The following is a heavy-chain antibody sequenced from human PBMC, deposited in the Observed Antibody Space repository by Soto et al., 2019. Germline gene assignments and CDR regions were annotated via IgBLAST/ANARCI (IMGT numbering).Heavy chain of an antibody. CDR1: GYTFTSYG. J-gene: IGHJ4*02. Sequence: ASVKVSCKASGYTFTSYGISWVRQAPGQGLEWMGWISAYNGNTNYAQKLQGRVTMTTDTSTSTAYMELRSLRSDDTAVYYCAREGVEMATTYYFDYWGQRTLVTVSS. V-gene: IGHV1-18*01. CDR2: ISAYNGNT. D-gene: IGHD5-12*01. CDR3: AREGVEMATTYYFDY.